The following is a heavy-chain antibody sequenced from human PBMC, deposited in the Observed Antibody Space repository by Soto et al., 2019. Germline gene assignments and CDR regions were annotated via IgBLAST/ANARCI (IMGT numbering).Heavy chain of an antibody. Sequence: AGGSLRLSCAASGFPFSHYWTHWVRQTPGKGLVWVSRINPAGTITNYADSVEGRFTISRDNADSALFLQMNSLSAEDTAIYYCTSDTFGLRDTWGQGTLVTVT. CDR2: INPAGTIT. CDR1: GFPFSHYW. V-gene: IGHV3-74*01. J-gene: IGHJ5*02. D-gene: IGHD3-16*01. CDR3: TSDTFGLRDT.